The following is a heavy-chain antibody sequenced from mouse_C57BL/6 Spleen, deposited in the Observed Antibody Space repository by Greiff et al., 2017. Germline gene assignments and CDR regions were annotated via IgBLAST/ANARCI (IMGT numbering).Heavy chain of an antibody. J-gene: IGHJ2*01. CDR1: GYTFTDYY. CDR2: INPNNGGT. D-gene: IGHD3-2*02. Sequence: VQLQQSGPELVKPGASVKISCKASGYTFTDYYMNWVKQSHGKSLEWIGDINPNNGGTSYNQKFKGKATLTVDKSSSTAYMELRSLTSEDSAVYYCARSYSSGYGYWGQGTTLTVSS. V-gene: IGHV1-26*01. CDR3: ARSYSSGYGY.